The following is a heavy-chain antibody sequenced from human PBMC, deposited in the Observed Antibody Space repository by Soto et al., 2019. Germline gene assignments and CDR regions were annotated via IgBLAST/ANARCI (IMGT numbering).Heavy chain of an antibody. J-gene: IGHJ6*03. CDR1: GFTFSDYY. Sequence: GGSLRLSCAASGFTFSDYYMSWIRQAPGKGLEWVSYISSSGSTIYYADSVKGRFTISRDNAKNSLYLQMNSLRAEDTAVYYCATSSSWYGFVYYMDVWGKGTTVTVSS. CDR2: ISSSGSTI. V-gene: IGHV3-11*01. CDR3: ATSSSWYGFVYYMDV. D-gene: IGHD6-13*01.